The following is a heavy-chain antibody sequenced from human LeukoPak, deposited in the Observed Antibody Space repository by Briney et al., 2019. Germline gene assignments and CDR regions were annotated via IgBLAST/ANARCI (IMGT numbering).Heavy chain of an antibody. CDR1: GGSISNYY. CDR3: ARDGSSGYTPFDY. V-gene: IGHV4-59*01. D-gene: IGHD3-22*01. J-gene: IGHJ4*02. Sequence: SETLSLTCTVSGGSISNYYWSWTRQPPGKGLEWIGYIYYSGSTNYNPSLKSRVTISVDTSKNQFSLKLSSVTAADTAVYYCARDGSSGYTPFDYWGQGTLVTVSS. CDR2: IYYSGST.